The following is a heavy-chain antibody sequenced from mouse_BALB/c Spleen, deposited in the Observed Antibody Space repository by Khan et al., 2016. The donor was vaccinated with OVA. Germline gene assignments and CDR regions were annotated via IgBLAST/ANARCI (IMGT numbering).Heavy chain of an antibody. CDR1: GYSFTGYF. D-gene: IGHD1-1*01. Sequence: VQLQQSGPELVKPGASVKISCKASGYSFTGYFMNWVMQSPGKSLEWIGRINPHIGETFYNQKFMDKATLTVDESSSTAHMELRSLASKDSAVYYCARKNGSDFDYWGQGTTLTVSS. CDR2: INPHIGET. CDR3: ARKNGSDFDY. V-gene: IGHV1-20*02. J-gene: IGHJ2*01.